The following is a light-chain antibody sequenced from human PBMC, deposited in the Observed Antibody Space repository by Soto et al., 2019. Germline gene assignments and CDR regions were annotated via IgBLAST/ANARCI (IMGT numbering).Light chain of an antibody. J-gene: IGKJ4*02. V-gene: IGKV3-15*01. CDR3: KQYDSLSPFT. CDR1: QSINRK. CDR2: DAS. Sequence: EIVMTQSPVTLSVSPGERATLSCRASQSINRKVAWYQQRPGQAPRLLISDASIRATGIPARFSGSGSGTEFTLTISSLQSEDFAVYYCKQYDSLSPFTFGGGTKVEIK.